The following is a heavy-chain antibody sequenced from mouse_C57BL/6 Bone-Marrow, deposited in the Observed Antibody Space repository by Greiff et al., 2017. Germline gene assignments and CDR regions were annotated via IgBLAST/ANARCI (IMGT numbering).Heavy chain of an antibody. J-gene: IGHJ4*01. Sequence: QVQLKQPGAELVMPGASVKLSCKASGYTFTSYWMHWVKQRPGQGLEWIGEIDPSDSYTNYNQKFKGKSTLTVDKSSSTAYMQLSSLTSEDSALYYCARIYYDYEDYYAMDYWGQGTSVTVSS. D-gene: IGHD2-4*01. CDR1: GYTFTSYW. V-gene: IGHV1-69*01. CDR3: ARIYYDYEDYYAMDY. CDR2: IDPSDSYT.